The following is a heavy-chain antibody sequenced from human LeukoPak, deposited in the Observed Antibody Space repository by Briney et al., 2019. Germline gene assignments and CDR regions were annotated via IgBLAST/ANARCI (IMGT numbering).Heavy chain of an antibody. V-gene: IGHV4-39*07. CDR2: GFYSGSA. CDR1: GGSISGSSYY. J-gene: IGHJ4*02. D-gene: IGHD2-8*01. CDR3: SRENGAFSPFGY. Sequence: SETLSLTCTVSGGSISGSSYYWAWIRQPPGKGLEWVGSGFYSGSAYYNPSLKSRVTVSLDKSKNHLSLNLTSVTAADTAVYYCSRENGAFSPFGYWGQGTLVTVPS.